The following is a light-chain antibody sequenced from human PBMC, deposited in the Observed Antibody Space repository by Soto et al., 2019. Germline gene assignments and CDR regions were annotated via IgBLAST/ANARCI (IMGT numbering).Light chain of an antibody. CDR2: KAS. V-gene: IGKV1-5*03. J-gene: IGKJ4*01. CDR1: QSISSW. Sequence: DVHRSQSPSTRAASVGYTFTITCRASQSISSWLAWYQQKPGKAPKPLIYKASSLESGVPSTFRGSRSGTEFTLTISPLQPDDFATYYCQQYNSYPLTFGGGTKVDIK. CDR3: QQYNSYPLT.